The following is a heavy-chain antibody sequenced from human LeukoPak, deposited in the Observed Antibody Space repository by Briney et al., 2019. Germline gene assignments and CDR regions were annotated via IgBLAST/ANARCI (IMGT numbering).Heavy chain of an antibody. CDR3: ARDAFFGELLYYYGMDV. D-gene: IGHD3-10*01. Sequence: GGSLRLSCAASGFTVSSNYMSWVRQAPGKGLEWVSVIYSGGSTYYADSVKGRFTISRDNSKNTLYLQMNSLRAEDTAVYYCARDAFFGELLYYYGMDVWGKGTTVTVSS. CDR2: IYSGGST. CDR1: GFTVSSNY. J-gene: IGHJ6*04. V-gene: IGHV3-66*01.